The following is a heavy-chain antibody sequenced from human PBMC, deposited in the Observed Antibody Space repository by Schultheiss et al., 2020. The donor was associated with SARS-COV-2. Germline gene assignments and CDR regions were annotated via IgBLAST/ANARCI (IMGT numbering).Heavy chain of an antibody. V-gene: IGHV4-4*07. Sequence: SQTLSLTCTVSGGSISSYYWSWIRQPAGKGLEWIGRIYTSGSTYYNPSLKSRVTISVDTSKNQFSLKLSSVTAADTAVYYCAGFYYYDSSGYYQLTDYWGQGTLVTVSS. CDR2: IYTSGST. J-gene: IGHJ4*02. CDR3: AGFYYYDSSGYYQLTDY. CDR1: GGSISSYY. D-gene: IGHD3-22*01.